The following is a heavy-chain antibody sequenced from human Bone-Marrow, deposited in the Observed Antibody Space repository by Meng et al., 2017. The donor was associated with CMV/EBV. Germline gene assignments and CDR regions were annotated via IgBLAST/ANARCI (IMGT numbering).Heavy chain of an antibody. D-gene: IGHD3-10*01. J-gene: IGHJ5*02. CDR2: IKQDGSEK. Sequence: GESLKISCAAFGFTFSSHWMSWVRLAPGKGLEWVANIKQDGSEKYYVDSVKGRFTISRDNAKNSLYLQMDSLRGEDTAVYYCAREVRSRGGFDPWGQGTLVTVSS. CDR3: AREVRSRGGFDP. V-gene: IGHV3-7*01. CDR1: GFTFSSHW.